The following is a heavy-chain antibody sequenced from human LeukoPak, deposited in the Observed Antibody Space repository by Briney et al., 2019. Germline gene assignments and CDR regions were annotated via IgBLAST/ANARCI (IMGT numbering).Heavy chain of an antibody. Sequence: SVKVSCKASGGTFSSYAISWVRQAPGQGLEWMGGIIPIFGTANYAQKFQGSVTITADESTSTAYMELSSLRSEDTAVYYCATGGLSIAARPADYWGQGTLVTVSS. CDR3: ATGGLSIAARPADY. D-gene: IGHD6-6*01. CDR2: IIPIFGTA. V-gene: IGHV1-69*01. CDR1: GGTFSSYA. J-gene: IGHJ4*02.